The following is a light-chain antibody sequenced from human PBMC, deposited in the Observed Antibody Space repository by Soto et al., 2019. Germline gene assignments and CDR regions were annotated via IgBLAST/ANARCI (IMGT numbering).Light chain of an antibody. J-gene: IGKJ4*01. V-gene: IGKV3-11*01. CDR2: DTS. CDR1: QNIDTY. CDR3: QQRSSWPRA. Sequence: EIVLTQSPATLSLSLGERATLSCRTSQNIDTYLVWYQQKPGQPPRLLIYDTSKRATGVPDRFSGSGSGTDFTLTISSLEPEDFALYYCQQRSSWPRAFGGGTKVEI.